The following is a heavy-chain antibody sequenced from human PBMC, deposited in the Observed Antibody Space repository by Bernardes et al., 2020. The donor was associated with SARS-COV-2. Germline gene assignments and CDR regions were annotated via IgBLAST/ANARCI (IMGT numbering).Heavy chain of an antibody. D-gene: IGHD3-10*01. Sequence: ASVKVSCKVSGYTLTELSMHWVRQAPGKELEWMGGFDPEDGETIYAQKFQGRVTMTEDTSTDTAYMELSSLRSEDTAVYYCATGPPMVRGSNWFDPWGQGTLVTVSS. CDR1: GYTLTELS. J-gene: IGHJ5*02. CDR2: FDPEDGET. CDR3: ATGPPMVRGSNWFDP. V-gene: IGHV1-24*01.